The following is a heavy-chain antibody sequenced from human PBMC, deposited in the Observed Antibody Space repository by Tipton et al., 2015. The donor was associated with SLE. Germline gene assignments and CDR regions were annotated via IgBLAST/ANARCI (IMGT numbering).Heavy chain of an antibody. J-gene: IGHJ2*01. D-gene: IGHD3-10*01. CDR3: ARLSGDSTWYVDL. CDR1: AGSVSSFY. CDR2: IYVSGTT. Sequence: TLSLSCTVSAGSVSSFYWGWIRQPPGKGLQWMGYIYVSGTTNYNPSLESRNSISIDASRSQFSLRLSSVTAADTAVYYCARLSGDSTWYVDLWGRGTLVTVSS. V-gene: IGHV4-4*09.